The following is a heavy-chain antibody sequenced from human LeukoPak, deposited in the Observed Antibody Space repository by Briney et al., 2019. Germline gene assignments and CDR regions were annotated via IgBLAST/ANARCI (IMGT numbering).Heavy chain of an antibody. J-gene: IGHJ4*02. D-gene: IGHD3-9*01. CDR1: GFTFSSYS. V-gene: IGHV3-21*01. CDR3: ARVERYFDWLLSPYYFDY. CDR2: ISSSSSYI. Sequence: GGSLRLSCAASGFTFSSYSMNWVRQAPGKGLEWVSSISSSSSYIYYADSVKGRFTISRDDAKNSLYLQMNSLRAEDTAVYYCARVERYFDWLLSPYYFDYWGQGTLVTVSS.